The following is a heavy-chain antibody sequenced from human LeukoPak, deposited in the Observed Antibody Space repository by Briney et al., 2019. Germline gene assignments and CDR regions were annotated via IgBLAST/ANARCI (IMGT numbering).Heavy chain of an antibody. J-gene: IGHJ4*02. CDR1: GGSISSYY. Sequence: PSETLSLTRTVSGGSISSYYWSWIRQPPGKGLEWIGYIYSSGSTNYSPSLKSRVTISVDASKNHFSLKLNSVTAADTAVYFCARSANTRASFDYWGQGTLVTVSS. CDR3: ARSANTRASFDY. V-gene: IGHV4-59*01. CDR2: IYSSGST.